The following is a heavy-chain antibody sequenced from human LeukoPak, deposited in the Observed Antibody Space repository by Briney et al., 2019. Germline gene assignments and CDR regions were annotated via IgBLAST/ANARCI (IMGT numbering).Heavy chain of an antibody. CDR1: GYSISSGYY. CDR2: IYHSGST. V-gene: IGHV4-38-2*01. J-gene: IGHJ3*02. D-gene: IGHD3-3*01. Sequence: PSETLSLTCAVSGYSISSGYYWGWIRQPPGKGLEWIGSIYHSGSTYYNPSLKSRVTISVDTAKNQFSLKLSSVTAADTAVYYCARHKHDFWSGSPSSAFDIWGQGTMVTVSS. CDR3: ARHKHDFWSGSPSSAFDI.